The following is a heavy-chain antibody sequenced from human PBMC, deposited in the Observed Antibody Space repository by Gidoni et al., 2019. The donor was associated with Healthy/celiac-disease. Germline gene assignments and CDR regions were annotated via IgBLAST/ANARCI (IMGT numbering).Heavy chain of an antibody. D-gene: IGHD1-26*01. CDR1: GFTFSSYA. V-gene: IGHV3-30*04. CDR3: ARASGGSYNDY. Sequence: QVQLVESGGGVVPPGRSLRLSFAASGFTFSSYAMHWVRQAPGKGLEWVAVISYDGSNKYYADSVKGRFTISRDNSKNTLYLQMNSLRAEDTAVYYCARASGGSYNDYWGQGTLVTVSS. CDR2: ISYDGSNK. J-gene: IGHJ4*02.